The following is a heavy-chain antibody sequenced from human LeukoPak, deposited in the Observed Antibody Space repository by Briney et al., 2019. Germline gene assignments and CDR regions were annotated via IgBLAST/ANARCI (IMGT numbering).Heavy chain of an antibody. Sequence: GGSLRLSCAVSGFTFSSHAMTWVRQAPGKGLEWVSGISISGGITYYADSVQGRFIIFRDNSKNTVYLQMNSLRVEDTAVYYCAIEEAPNDSCGHRDLVTVSS. CDR2: ISISGGIT. CDR1: GFTFSSHA. J-gene: IGHJ5*01. CDR3: AIEEAPNDS. V-gene: IGHV3-23*01.